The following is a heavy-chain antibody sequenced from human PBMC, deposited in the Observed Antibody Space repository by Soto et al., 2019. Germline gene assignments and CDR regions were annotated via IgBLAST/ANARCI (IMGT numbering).Heavy chain of an antibody. D-gene: IGHD3-22*01. CDR1: GYTFTGYY. Sequence: GASVKVSCKASGYTFTGYYMHWVRQAPGQGLEWMGWINPNSGGTNYAQKFQGRVTMTRDTSISTAYIELSRLRSDDTAVYYRATTYYYDSSGYLFDYWGQGTLVTVSS. CDR3: ATTYYYDSSGYLFDY. CDR2: INPNSGGT. V-gene: IGHV1-2*02. J-gene: IGHJ4*02.